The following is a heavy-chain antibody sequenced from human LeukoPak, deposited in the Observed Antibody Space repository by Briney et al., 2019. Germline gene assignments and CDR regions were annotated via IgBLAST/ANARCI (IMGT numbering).Heavy chain of an antibody. CDR2: IYTSGST. Sequence: PSETLSLTCTVSGGSISSGSYYWSWVRQPAGEGLEWIGRIYTSGSTNYNPSLKSRVTISVDTSKNHFYLNLSAVTAAATAVYSCARDGSRRGSFLDFPRNFQPWGQGTLVTVSS. J-gene: IGHJ1*01. D-gene: IGHD2/OR15-2a*01. CDR1: GGSISSGSYY. V-gene: IGHV4-61*02. CDR3: ARDGSRRGSFLDFPRNFQP.